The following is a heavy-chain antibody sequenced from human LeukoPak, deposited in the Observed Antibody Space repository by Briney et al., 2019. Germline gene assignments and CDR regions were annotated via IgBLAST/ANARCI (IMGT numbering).Heavy chain of an antibody. D-gene: IGHD6-13*01. J-gene: IGHJ4*02. CDR1: GYSFTSYW. CDR3: ARGAGYSSSRQPSPRQAFDY. CDR2: IYPGDSDT. V-gene: IGHV5-51*01. Sequence: GESLKISCKGSGYSFTSYWIGWVRQMPGKGLEWMGIIYPGDSDTRYSPSFQGQVTISADKSISTAYLQWSSLKASDTAMYYCARGAGYSSSRQPSPRQAFDYWGQGTLVTVSS.